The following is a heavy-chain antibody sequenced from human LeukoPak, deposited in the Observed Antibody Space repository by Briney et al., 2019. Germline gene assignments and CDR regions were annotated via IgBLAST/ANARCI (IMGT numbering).Heavy chain of an antibody. D-gene: IGHD1/OR15-1a*01. CDR2: ISYDGSNK. Sequence: GGSLRLPCAASGFTFSSYGMHWVRQAPGKGLEWVAVISYDGSNKYYADSVKGRFTISRDNSKNTLYLQMNSLRAEDTAVYYCAKENKDAFDIWGQGTMVTVSS. CDR1: GFTFSSYG. V-gene: IGHV3-30*18. J-gene: IGHJ3*02. CDR3: AKENKDAFDI.